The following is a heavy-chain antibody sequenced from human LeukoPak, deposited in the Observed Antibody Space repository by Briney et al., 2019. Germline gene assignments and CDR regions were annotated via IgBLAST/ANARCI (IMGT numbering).Heavy chain of an antibody. J-gene: IGHJ4*02. D-gene: IGHD1-26*01. CDR1: GFTFSGSA. V-gene: IGHV3-30*04. CDR3: AKADGKIVGATTVDY. CDR2: ISYDGSNK. Sequence: GGSLRLSCAASGFTFSGSAMHWVRQAPGKGLEWVAVISYDGSNKYYADSVKGRFTISRDNSKNTLYLQMNSLRAEDTAVYYCAKADGKIVGATTVDYWGQGTLVTVSS.